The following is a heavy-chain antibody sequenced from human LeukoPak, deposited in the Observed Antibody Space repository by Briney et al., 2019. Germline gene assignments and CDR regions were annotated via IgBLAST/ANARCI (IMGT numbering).Heavy chain of an antibody. J-gene: IGHJ4*02. V-gene: IGHV3-30*02. CDR3: ATRGYNYGHTPDY. CDR2: IWYDGSKK. D-gene: IGHD5-24*01. Sequence: PGGSLRLSCAAPGFTFRSYGMHWVRQAPGKGLEWVAFIWYDGSKKYYADSVKGRFAISRDNSKNTLYLQMNSLRVEDTAVYYCATRGYNYGHTPDYWGQGTLVTVSS. CDR1: GFTFRSYG.